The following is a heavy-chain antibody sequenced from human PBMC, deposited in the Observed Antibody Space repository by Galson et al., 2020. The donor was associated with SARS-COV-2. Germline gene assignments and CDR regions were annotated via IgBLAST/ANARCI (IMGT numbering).Heavy chain of an antibody. CDR2: ISYDGSNK. V-gene: IGHV3-30*04. D-gene: IGHD2-15*01. Sequence: GGSLRLSCAASGFTFSSYAMHWVRQAPGKGLEWVAVISYDGSNKYYADSVKGRFTISRDHSKNTLYLQMNSLRAEDTAVYYCARDTGSQFDYWGQGTLVTVSS. CDR1: GFTFSSYA. CDR3: ARDTGSQFDY. J-gene: IGHJ4*02.